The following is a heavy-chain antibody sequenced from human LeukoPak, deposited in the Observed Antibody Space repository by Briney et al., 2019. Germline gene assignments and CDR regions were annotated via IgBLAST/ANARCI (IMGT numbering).Heavy chain of an antibody. D-gene: IGHD3-16*01. V-gene: IGHV4-61*01. CDR1: GGSVSSGSYY. CDR2: IYYSGST. J-gene: IGHJ6*02. Sequence: TSETLSLTCTVSGGSVSSGSYYWSWIRQPPGKGLEWIGYIYYSGSTNYNPSLKSRVTISVDTSKNQFSLKLSSVTAADTAVYYCAREGGKHYYYYGMDVRGQGTTVTVSS. CDR3: AREGGKHYYYYGMDV.